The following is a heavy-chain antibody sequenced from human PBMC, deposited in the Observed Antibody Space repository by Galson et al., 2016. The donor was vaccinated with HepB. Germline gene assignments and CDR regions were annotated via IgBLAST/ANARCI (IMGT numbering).Heavy chain of an antibody. CDR2: ISGSDGGT. V-gene: IGHV3-23*01. Sequence: SLRLSCAASGFTLSRYAMSWVRQAPGKGLEWVSTISGSDGGTYYADSVKGRFTVSRDNSMNTLFLQMSSLRGEDTAVYYCAKDLMVRGVTFFDSWGQGTLVPVSS. CDR1: GFTLSRYA. J-gene: IGHJ4*02. CDR3: AKDLMVRGVTFFDS. D-gene: IGHD3-10*01.